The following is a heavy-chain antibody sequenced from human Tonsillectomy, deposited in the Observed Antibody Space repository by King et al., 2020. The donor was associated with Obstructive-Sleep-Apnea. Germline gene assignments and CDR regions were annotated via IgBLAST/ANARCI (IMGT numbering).Heavy chain of an antibody. J-gene: IGHJ5*02. Sequence: VQLVESGGGVVRPGGALRLSCAASGFTFDDYGLSWVRQAPGKGLEWVSGINWNGGSTGYADSVRGRYTISRDNAKNSLYLQMNSLRAEDTALYHCARDAYCSSTSCPGFDPWGQGTLVTVSS. CDR1: GFTFDDYG. D-gene: IGHD2-2*01. V-gene: IGHV3-20*01. CDR3: ARDAYCSSTSCPGFDP. CDR2: INWNGGST.